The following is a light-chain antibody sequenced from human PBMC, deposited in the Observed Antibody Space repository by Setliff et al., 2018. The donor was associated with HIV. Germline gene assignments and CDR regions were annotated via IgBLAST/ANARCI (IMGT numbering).Light chain of an antibody. CDR2: RNN. Sequence: QSVLTQPPSVSATPGPTVTMSCSGSSSNIGNNYVYWYQQLPGMAPKLLIYRNNQRPSDVHERFSGSKSGTSASLAISGLRSEDEADYYCAAWDDLSSPDVQFGGGTKVTVL. CDR1: SSNIGNNY. V-gene: IGLV1-47*01. CDR3: AAWDDLSSPDVQ. J-gene: IGLJ2*01.